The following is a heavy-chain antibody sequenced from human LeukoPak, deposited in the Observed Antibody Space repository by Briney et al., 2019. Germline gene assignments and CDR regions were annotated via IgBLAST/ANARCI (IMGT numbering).Heavy chain of an antibody. D-gene: IGHD3-10*01. V-gene: IGHV3-48*03. CDR2: IGPSGSTI. Sequence: GGSLTLSCGASGFSFSTYEKNWVRQAPGEGREWVSYIGPSGSTIGYADSEKGRFTISRDNAKNSLYLQMTSLRAEDTAIYYCAGELWFGEFDAFDIWGQGTMVTVSS. CDR3: AGELWFGEFDAFDI. J-gene: IGHJ3*02. CDR1: GFSFSTYE.